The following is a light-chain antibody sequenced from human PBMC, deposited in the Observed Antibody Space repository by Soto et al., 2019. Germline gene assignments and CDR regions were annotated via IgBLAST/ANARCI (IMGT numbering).Light chain of an antibody. Sequence: QTVVTQTPSVSEAPRQRVTISCSGSSSNIGNNAVNWYQQLPGKAPKLLIYYDDLLPSGVSDRFSGSKSGTSASLAISGRQSEDEADYYCAAWDDSLNVMVFGGGTKLTVL. V-gene: IGLV1-36*01. CDR3: AAWDDSLNVMV. CDR2: YDD. CDR1: SSNIGNNA. J-gene: IGLJ2*01.